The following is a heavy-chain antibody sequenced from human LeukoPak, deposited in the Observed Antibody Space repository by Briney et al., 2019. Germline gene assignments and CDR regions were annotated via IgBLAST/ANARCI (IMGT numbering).Heavy chain of an antibody. V-gene: IGHV4-59*01. CDR1: GGSISSDY. CDR2: IYYTGST. CDR3: ARHIAVGEDV. D-gene: IGHD6-19*01. Sequence: SETLSLTCTVSGGSISSDYWSWIREPPGKGLEWIGYIYYTGSTAYNPSLKSRLTISLDTSKNQFSLKLTSVTAADTAVYYCARHIAVGEDVWRQGTTVTVFS. J-gene: IGHJ6*02.